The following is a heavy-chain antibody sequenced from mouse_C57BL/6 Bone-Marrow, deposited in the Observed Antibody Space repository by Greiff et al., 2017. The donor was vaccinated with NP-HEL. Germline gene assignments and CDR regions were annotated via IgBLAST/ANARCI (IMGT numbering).Heavy chain of an antibody. CDR2: ISSGGSYT. Sequence: EVMLVESGGDLVKPGGSLKLSCAASGFTFSSYGMSWVRQTPDKRLEWVATISSGGSYTYYPDSVKGRFTISRDNAKNTLYLQMSSLKSEDTAMYYCARRAYSNYDYWGQGTLVTVSA. V-gene: IGHV5-6*02. CDR3: ARRAYSNYDY. D-gene: IGHD2-5*01. J-gene: IGHJ3*01. CDR1: GFTFSSYG.